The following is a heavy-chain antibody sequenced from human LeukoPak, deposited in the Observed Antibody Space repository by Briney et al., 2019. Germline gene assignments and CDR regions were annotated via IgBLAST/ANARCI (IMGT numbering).Heavy chain of an antibody. CDR1: GFTFSTYY. V-gene: IGHV3-21*01. CDR2: ISSSSSYI. CDR3: ARIVNYSGSYSS. Sequence: GGSLRLSCAASGFTFSTYYMNWVRQAPGKGLEWVSSISSSSSYIYYADSVKGRFTISRDNAKNSLYLQMNSLRAEDTAVYYCARIVNYSGSYSSWGQGTLVTVSS. J-gene: IGHJ5*02. D-gene: IGHD1-26*01.